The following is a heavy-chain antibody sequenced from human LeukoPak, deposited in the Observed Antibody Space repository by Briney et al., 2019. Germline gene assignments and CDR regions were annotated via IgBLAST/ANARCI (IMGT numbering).Heavy chain of an antibody. Sequence: SETLSLTCTVSGASMSNSYWSWIRQPAGKGLEWIGHIQDRGSTIYNPSLGSRVTMSIDTPKNQFSLKLNSVTAADTAVYYCTRGQWLDVWDLWGQGTLVTVSA. J-gene: IGHJ5*02. CDR2: IQDRGST. CDR3: TRGQWLDVWDL. CDR1: GASMSNSY. V-gene: IGHV4-4*07. D-gene: IGHD6-19*01.